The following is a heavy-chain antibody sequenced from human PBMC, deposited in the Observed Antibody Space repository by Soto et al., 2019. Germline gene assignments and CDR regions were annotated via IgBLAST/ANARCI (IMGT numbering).Heavy chain of an antibody. CDR3: ARGRYPVTHYYVGYYGMDV. D-gene: IGHD3-10*02. Sequence: PSETLSLTCAVYGGSFSGYYWSWIRQPPGKGLEWIGEINHSGSTNYNPSLKSRVTISVDTSKNQFSLKLSSVTAADTAVYYCARGRYPVTHYYVGYYGMDVWGQGTTVTVSS. CDR1: GGSFSGYY. CDR2: INHSGST. J-gene: IGHJ6*02. V-gene: IGHV4-34*01.